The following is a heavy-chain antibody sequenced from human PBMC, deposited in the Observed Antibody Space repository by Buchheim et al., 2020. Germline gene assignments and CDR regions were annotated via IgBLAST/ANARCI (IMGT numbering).Heavy chain of an antibody. Sequence: QVQLVESGGGVVQPGRSLRLSCAASGFTFSSYAMHWVRQAPGKGLEWVAVISYDGSNKYYADSVKGRFTISRDNSKNTLYLQMNSLRAEDTAVYYCARPGIAVAGKSNYFDYWGQGTL. D-gene: IGHD6-19*01. CDR3: ARPGIAVAGKSNYFDY. V-gene: IGHV3-30*04. CDR2: ISYDGSNK. CDR1: GFTFSSYA. J-gene: IGHJ4*02.